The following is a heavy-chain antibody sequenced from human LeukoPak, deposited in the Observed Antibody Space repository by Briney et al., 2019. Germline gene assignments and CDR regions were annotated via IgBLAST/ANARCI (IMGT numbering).Heavy chain of an antibody. V-gene: IGHV3-66*04. D-gene: IGHD2-2*02. Sequence: SGGSLRLSCAASGFTVSSNYMSWVRQAPGKGLEWVSVIYGGGTTYYADSVKGRFTISRDNSKNTLYLQMNSLRAEDTAVYYCARPYCSSISCYTGRYYFDYWGQGTLVTVSS. CDR2: IYGGGTT. CDR1: GFTVSSNY. CDR3: ARPYCSSISCYTGRYYFDY. J-gene: IGHJ4*02.